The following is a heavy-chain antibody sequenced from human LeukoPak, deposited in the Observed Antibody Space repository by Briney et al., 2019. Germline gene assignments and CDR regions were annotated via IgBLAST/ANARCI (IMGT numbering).Heavy chain of an antibody. Sequence: GASVKVSCKASGYTFTGYYMHWVRQAPGQGLEWMGWINPNSGGTNYAQKFQGRVTMTRDMSISTAYMELSRLRSDDTAVYYCASTSLLIAVAGDYYYGMDVWGQGTTVTVSS. CDR1: GYTFTGYY. J-gene: IGHJ6*02. D-gene: IGHD6-19*01. V-gene: IGHV1-2*02. CDR3: ASTSLLIAVAGDYYYGMDV. CDR2: INPNSGGT.